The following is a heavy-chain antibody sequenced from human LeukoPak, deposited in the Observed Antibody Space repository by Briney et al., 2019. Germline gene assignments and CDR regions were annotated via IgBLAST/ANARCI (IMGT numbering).Heavy chain of an antibody. CDR3: AKVETAAAATPRGFDY. D-gene: IGHD6-13*01. CDR2: IGGSGGST. V-gene: IGHV3-23*01. CDR1: GFTFSSYA. Sequence: GGSLRPSCAASGFTFSSYAMSWVRQAPGKGLEWVSSIGGSGGSTYYADSVKGRFTISRDNSKNTLYLQMNSLRAEDTAVYYCAKVETAAAATPRGFDYWGQGTLVTVSS. J-gene: IGHJ4*02.